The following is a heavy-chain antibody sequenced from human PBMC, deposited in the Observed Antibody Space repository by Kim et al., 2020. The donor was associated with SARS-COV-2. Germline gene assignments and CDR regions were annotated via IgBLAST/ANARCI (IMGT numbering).Heavy chain of an antibody. Sequence: SVKVSCKASGGTFSSYPINWVRQAPGQGLEWMGRIIPLLGIANYPQKFPGRVTVTADKSTSTAYMELSSLRSEDTAVYYCARGYCSGGSCYSEWFDPWGQGTLVTVSS. V-gene: IGHV1-69*04. CDR1: GGTFSSYP. D-gene: IGHD2-15*01. CDR3: ARGYCSGGSCYSEWFDP. CDR2: IIPLLGIA. J-gene: IGHJ5*02.